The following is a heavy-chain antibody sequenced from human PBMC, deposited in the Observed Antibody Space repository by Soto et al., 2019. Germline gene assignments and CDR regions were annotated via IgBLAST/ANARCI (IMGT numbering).Heavy chain of an antibody. J-gene: IGHJ6*02. CDR1: GYTFTSYA. V-gene: IGHV1-3*01. Sequence: GASVKVSCKASGYTFTSYAMYWVRHAPGQRLEWMGWINAGNGNTKYSQKFQGRVTITRDTSASTAYMELSSLRSEDTAVYYCARDLGSSSPTYYYYGMAVRGQGTTVTVSS. CDR3: ARDLGSSSPTYYYYGMAV. CDR2: INAGNGNT. D-gene: IGHD6-6*01.